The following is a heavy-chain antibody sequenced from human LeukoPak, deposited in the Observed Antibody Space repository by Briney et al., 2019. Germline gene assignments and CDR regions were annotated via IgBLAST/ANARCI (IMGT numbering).Heavy chain of an antibody. V-gene: IGHV1-46*03. CDR1: GYTFTSYY. Sequence: ASVKVSCKASGYTFTSYYMHWVRQAPGQGLEWMGIINPSGGSTSYAQKFQGRVTMTRDTTTSTVYMELSSLRSAYTAVYYCARGAARPNIVVVPAAEDYWGQGTLVTLSS. D-gene: IGHD2-2*01. CDR2: INPSGGST. J-gene: IGHJ4*02. CDR3: ARGAARPNIVVVPAAEDY.